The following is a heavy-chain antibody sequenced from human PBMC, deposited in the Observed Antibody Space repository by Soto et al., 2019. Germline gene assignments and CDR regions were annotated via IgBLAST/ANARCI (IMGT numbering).Heavy chain of an antibody. J-gene: IGHJ6*02. Sequence: ASVKVSCKVSGYTLTELSVHWVRQAPGKGLEWMGGFDPEDGETIYAQKFQGRVTMTEDTFTDTAYMELSSLISEDTAVYYCAAGTTGTTGYYGMDVWGQGTTVTVSS. D-gene: IGHD1-1*01. CDR3: AAGTTGTTGYYGMDV. CDR2: FDPEDGET. CDR1: GYTLTELS. V-gene: IGHV1-24*01.